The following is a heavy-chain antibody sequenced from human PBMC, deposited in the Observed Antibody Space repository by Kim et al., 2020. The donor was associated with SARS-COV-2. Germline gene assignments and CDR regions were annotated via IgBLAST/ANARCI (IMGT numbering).Heavy chain of an antibody. CDR3: ARGRGRYSSNWDIPF. D-gene: IGHD6-13*01. Sequence: SETLSLTCAVYGGSFSGYYWSWIRQPPGKGLEWIGEINHSGSTNYNPSLKSRVTISVDTSKNQFSLKLSSVTAADTAVYYCARGRGRYSSNWDIPFWGQGALVTVSS. CDR1: GGSFSGYY. CDR2: INHSGST. V-gene: IGHV4-34*01. J-gene: IGHJ4*02.